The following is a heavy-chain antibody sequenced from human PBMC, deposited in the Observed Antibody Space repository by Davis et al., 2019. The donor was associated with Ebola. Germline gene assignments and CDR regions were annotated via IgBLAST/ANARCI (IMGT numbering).Heavy chain of an antibody. D-gene: IGHD6-6*01. CDR3: ARDRGIAARRFDY. J-gene: IGHJ4*02. V-gene: IGHV4-59*12. Sequence: ESLKISCAASGFTFSSFAMSWIRQPPGKGLEWIGYIYYSGSTNYNPSLKSRVTISVDTSKNQFSLKLSSVTAADTAVYYCARDRGIAARRFDYWGQGTLVTVSS. CDR2: IYYSGST. CDR1: GFTFSSFA.